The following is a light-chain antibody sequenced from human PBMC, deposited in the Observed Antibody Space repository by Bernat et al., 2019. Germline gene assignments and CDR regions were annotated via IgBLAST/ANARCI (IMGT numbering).Light chain of an antibody. CDR2: NNN. Sequence: QSVLTQPPSASGTPGQRVTISCSGTSSNIGRNNVNWYQQLPGAAPKLLIYNNNQRPSGVPDRISGSKSGTSASLAISGLQSEDEADYYCVTWDDSLNGPVFGGGTKLTVL. V-gene: IGLV1-44*01. CDR3: VTWDDSLNGPV. CDR1: SSNIGRNN. J-gene: IGLJ2*01.